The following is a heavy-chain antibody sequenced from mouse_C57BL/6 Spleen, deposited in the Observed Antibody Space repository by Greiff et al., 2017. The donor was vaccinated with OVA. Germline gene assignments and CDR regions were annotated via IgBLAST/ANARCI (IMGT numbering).Heavy chain of an antibody. D-gene: IGHD1-1*01. J-gene: IGHJ1*03. CDR1: SFAFMASA. Sequence: LQQSGAELVRPGSSVKLSCKDSSFAFMASAMHRVKQRPGHGLEWIGSFTMYSDATEYSENFKGKATLTANTSSSTAYMELSSLTSEDSAVYYCARSYGSSYWYFDVWGTGTTVTVSS. CDR2: FTMYSDAT. V-gene: IGHV1-49*01. CDR3: ARSYGSSYWYFDV.